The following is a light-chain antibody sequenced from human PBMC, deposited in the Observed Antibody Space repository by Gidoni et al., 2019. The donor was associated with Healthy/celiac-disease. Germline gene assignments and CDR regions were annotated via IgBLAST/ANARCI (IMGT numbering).Light chain of an antibody. CDR3: QQYYSYPRT. CDR1: QGISSY. V-gene: IGKV1-8*01. CDR2: AAS. Sequence: AIRMTQSPSSLSASTGDRVTITCRASQGISSYLAWYQQKPGKAPKLLIYAASTLQSGVPSRLSGSGSETDFTLTISCLQSEDFATYYCQQYYSYPRTFGQGTKVEIK. J-gene: IGKJ1*01.